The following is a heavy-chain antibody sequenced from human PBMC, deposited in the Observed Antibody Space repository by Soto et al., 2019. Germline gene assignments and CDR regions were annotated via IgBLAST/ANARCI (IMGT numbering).Heavy chain of an antibody. V-gene: IGHV1-69*01. Sequence: QVQLVQSGAEVKKPGSSVKVSCKASGGTFSSYAISWLRQAPGQGLEWMGGIIPIFGTANYAQKFQGRVTITADEATSTAYMELSSLRSEDTAVYYCARDDGYSYGYAYFQHWGQGTLGTVSS. J-gene: IGHJ1*01. D-gene: IGHD5-18*01. CDR2: IIPIFGTA. CDR1: GGTFSSYA. CDR3: ARDDGYSYGYAYFQH.